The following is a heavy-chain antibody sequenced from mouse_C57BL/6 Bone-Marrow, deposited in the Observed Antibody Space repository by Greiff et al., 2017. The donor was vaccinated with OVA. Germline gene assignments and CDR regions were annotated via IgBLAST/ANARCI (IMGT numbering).Heavy chain of an antibody. CDR1: GYTFTSYW. V-gene: IGHV1-69*01. Sequence: VQLQQPGAELVMPGASVKLSCKASGYTFTSYWMHWVKQRPGQGLEWIGELDPSDSYTNYNQKFKGKSTLTVDKSSSTAYMQLSSLTSEDAAVYYCARDGSSSFDYWGQGTTLTVSS. CDR3: ARDGSSSFDY. J-gene: IGHJ2*01. D-gene: IGHD1-1*01. CDR2: LDPSDSYT.